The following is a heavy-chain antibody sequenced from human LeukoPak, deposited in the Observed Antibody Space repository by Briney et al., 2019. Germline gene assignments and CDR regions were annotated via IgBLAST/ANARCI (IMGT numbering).Heavy chain of an antibody. J-gene: IGHJ4*02. CDR1: GGSISSYY. D-gene: IGHD4-17*01. CDR3: ARLSTVTTSFDY. Sequence: SETLSFTCTVSGGSISSYYWSWIRQPAGKGLEWIGRIYTSGTTHYNPSLKSRVTMSVDTSKNQFSLKLSSVTAADMAVYYCARLSTVTTSFDYWGQGTLVTVSS. V-gene: IGHV4-4*07. CDR2: IYTSGTT.